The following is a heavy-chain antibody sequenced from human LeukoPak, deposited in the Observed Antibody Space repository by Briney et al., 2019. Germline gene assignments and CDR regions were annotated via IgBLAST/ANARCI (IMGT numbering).Heavy chain of an antibody. CDR3: ARDADTAMVIGYYFDY. CDR1: GFTFSSYA. Sequence: GRSPRLSCAASGFTFSSYATHWVRQAPGKGLEWVAVISYDGSNKYYADSVKGRFTISRDNSKNTLYLQMNSLRAEDTAVYYCARDADTAMVIGYYFDYWGQGTLVTVSS. CDR2: ISYDGSNK. J-gene: IGHJ4*02. V-gene: IGHV3-30-3*01. D-gene: IGHD5-18*01.